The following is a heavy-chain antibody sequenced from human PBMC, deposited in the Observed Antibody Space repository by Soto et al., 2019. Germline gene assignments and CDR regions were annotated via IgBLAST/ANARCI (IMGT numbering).Heavy chain of an antibody. Sequence: QVQLVQSGAEVKKPGSSVKVSCKASGGTFSSYTISWVRQAPGQGLEWMGRIIPILGIANYAQKFQGRVTXTXXKATSTANMELSSLRSEDTAVYYCARAVTEEPVDYWGQGTLVTVSS. CDR1: GGTFSSYT. V-gene: IGHV1-69*02. D-gene: IGHD4-17*01. CDR3: ARAVTEEPVDY. J-gene: IGHJ4*02. CDR2: IIPILGIA.